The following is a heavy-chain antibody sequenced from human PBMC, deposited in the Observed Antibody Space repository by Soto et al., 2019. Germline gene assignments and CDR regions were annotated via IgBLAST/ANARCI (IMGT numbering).Heavy chain of an antibody. CDR1: GGSISSYY. D-gene: IGHD3-10*01. J-gene: IGHJ4*02. V-gene: IGHV4-59*01. CDR2: IYYSGST. CDR3: ARSIDRSFGFDY. Sequence: SETLSLTCTVSGGSISSYYWSWIRQPPGKGLEWIGYIYYSGSTNYNPSLKSRVTISVDTSKNQFSLKLSSVTAADTAVYYCARSIDRSFGFDYWGQGTLVTVSS.